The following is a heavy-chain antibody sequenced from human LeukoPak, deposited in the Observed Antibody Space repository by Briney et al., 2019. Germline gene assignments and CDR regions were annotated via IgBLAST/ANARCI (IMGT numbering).Heavy chain of an antibody. CDR2: ISGSDAGT. J-gene: IGHJ3*02. CDR1: GFTFSSYA. Sequence: GGSLRLSCAASGFTFSSYAMSWVRQIPGKGLEWVSAISGSDAGTYYADSVKGRFTISRDNSKNTLYLQMNSLRAEDTAVYYCARELFPYCGGDCYPEGAFDIWGQGTMVTVSS. V-gene: IGHV3-23*01. D-gene: IGHD2-21*02. CDR3: ARELFPYCGGDCYPEGAFDI.